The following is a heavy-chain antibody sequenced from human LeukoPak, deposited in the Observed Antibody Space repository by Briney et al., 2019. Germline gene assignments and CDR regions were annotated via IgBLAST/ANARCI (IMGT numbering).Heavy chain of an antibody. J-gene: IGHJ3*02. CDR3: ARSRPVRSIGYCSSTSCPGAFDI. Sequence: GGSLRLSCAASGFTFSSYAMHWVRQAPGKGLEWVAVISYDGSNKYYADSVKGRFTISRDNSKNTLYLQMNSLRSEDTAVYYCARSRPVRSIGYCSSTSCPGAFDIWGQGTMVTVSS. CDR1: GFTFSSYA. D-gene: IGHD2-2*01. CDR2: ISYDGSNK. V-gene: IGHV3-30-3*01.